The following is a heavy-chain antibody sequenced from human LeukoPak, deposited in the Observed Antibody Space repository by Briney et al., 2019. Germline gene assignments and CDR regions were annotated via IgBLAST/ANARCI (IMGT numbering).Heavy chain of an antibody. CDR1: GDSVSSNSAA. CDR2: TYYRSKWYN. D-gene: IGHD3-3*01. V-gene: IGHV6-1*01. CDR3: ARELRDVLRFLGWFPTLGMDV. Sequence: SQTLSLTCAISGDSVSSNSAAWNWIRQSPSRGLEWLGRTYYRSKWYNDYAVSVKSRITINPDTSKNQFSLQLNSVTPEDTAVYYCARELRDVLRFLGWFPTLGMDVWGQGTTVTVSS. J-gene: IGHJ6*02.